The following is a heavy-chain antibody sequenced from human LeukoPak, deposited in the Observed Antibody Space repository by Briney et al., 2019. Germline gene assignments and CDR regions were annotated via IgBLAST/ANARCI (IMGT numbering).Heavy chain of an antibody. CDR1: GFTFISYW. CDR2: IKPDGSEK. J-gene: IGHJ5*02. V-gene: IGHV3-7*01. Sequence: GGSLRLSCAASGFTFISYWMSWVRQAPGKGLEWVANIKPDGSEKYYVDSVKGLFTFSRDNAKNSLYLQMNCLRAEDTAVYYCARDVLAAPSGHLNWFDPWGQGTLVTVSS. CDR3: ARDVLAAPSGHLNWFDP. D-gene: IGHD6-13*01.